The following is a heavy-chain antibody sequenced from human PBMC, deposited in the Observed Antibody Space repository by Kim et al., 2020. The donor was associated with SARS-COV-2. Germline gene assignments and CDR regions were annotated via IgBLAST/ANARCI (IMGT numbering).Heavy chain of an antibody. V-gene: IGHV3-30*02. D-gene: IGHD3-3*01. Sequence: DSVKGRFTISRDNSKNTLYLQMNSLRAEDTAVYYCAKDYRFKTSDFWGVGYWGQGTLVTVSS. J-gene: IGHJ4*02. CDR3: AKDYRFKTSDFWGVGY.